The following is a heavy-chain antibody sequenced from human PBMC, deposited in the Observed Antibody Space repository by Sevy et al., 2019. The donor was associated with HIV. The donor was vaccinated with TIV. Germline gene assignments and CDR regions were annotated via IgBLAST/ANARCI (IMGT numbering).Heavy chain of an antibody. V-gene: IGHV3-48*02. Sequence: GGSLRLSCAASGFTFSSYSMNWVRQAPGKGLEWVSYISSSSSTIYYADSVMGRFTNSRDNAKNSLYLQMNSLRDEDTAVYYCARGIEDYDFWSGYYKPLAFDIWGQGTMVTVSS. CDR1: GFTFSSYS. D-gene: IGHD3-3*01. CDR2: ISSSSSTI. J-gene: IGHJ3*02. CDR3: ARGIEDYDFWSGYYKPLAFDI.